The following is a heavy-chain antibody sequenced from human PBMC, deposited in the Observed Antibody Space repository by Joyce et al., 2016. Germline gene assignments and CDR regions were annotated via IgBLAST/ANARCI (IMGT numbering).Heavy chain of an antibody. CDR1: GGSVSDTSYY. CDR3: AKLNRIKMFGVLTPNWFDP. V-gene: IGHV4-39*01. Sequence: QLQLQESGPGLVQPSETLSLTCSVSGGSVSDTSYYWGWIRQPPGKGLEWIGSISYSWDTYYKPSLKSRGTISVDTSKNQFSLKVTSVTAADTAVYYCAKLNRIKMFGVLTPNWFDPWGQGTLVTVSS. CDR2: ISYSWDT. D-gene: IGHD3-3*01. J-gene: IGHJ5*02.